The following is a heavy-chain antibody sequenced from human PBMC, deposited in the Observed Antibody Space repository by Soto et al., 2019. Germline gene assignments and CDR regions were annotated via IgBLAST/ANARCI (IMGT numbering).Heavy chain of an antibody. Sequence: ASVKVSCKASGYTFTSYGINWVRQATGQGLEWMGWMNPNSGNTGYAQKFQGRVTMTRNTSISTAYMELSSLRSEDTAVYYCAREFVYAMGYGMDVWRQGTTVTVS. CDR1: GYTFTSYG. CDR3: AREFVYAMGYGMDV. D-gene: IGHD2-8*01. J-gene: IGHJ6*02. CDR2: MNPNSGNT. V-gene: IGHV1-8*01.